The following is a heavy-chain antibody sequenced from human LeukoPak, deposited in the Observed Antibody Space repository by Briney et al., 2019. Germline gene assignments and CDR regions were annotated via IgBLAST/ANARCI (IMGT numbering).Heavy chain of an antibody. D-gene: IGHD2-21*02. J-gene: IGHJ4*02. CDR3: ANKPYCGGDCYSDY. V-gene: IGHV3-23*01. CDR1: GFTFSSYA. CDR2: ISGSGGST. Sequence: GGSLKLSCAASGFTFSSYAMSWVRQAPGKGLEWVSAISGSGGSTYYADSVKGRFTISRDNSKNTLYLQMNSLRAEDTAVYYCANKPYCGGDCYSDYWDQGTLVTVSS.